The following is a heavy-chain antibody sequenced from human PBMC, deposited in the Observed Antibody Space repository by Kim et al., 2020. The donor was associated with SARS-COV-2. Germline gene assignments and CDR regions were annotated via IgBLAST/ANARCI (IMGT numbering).Heavy chain of an antibody. CDR3: ARGLRHCSDTGCYPMVDY. CDR2: IYYSGST. V-gene: IGHV4-31*03. Sequence: SETLSLTCTVSSYSISSGVYYWSWIRQHPGKGLEWIGHIYYSGSTYYNPSLKSRITISVDTSKNQFSLRLSSVTAADTAVYYCARGLRHCSDTGCYPMVDYWGQGTLVTVSS. CDR1: SYSISSGVYY. D-gene: IGHD2-2*01. J-gene: IGHJ4*02.